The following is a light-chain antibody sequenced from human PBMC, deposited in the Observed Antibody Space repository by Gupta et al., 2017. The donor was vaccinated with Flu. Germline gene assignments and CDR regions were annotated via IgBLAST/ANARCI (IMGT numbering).Light chain of an antibody. CDR3: QQRDRTLRT. CDR1: ESIDSY. Sequence: PSSLSASVGDRVTSTCRASESIDSYLNWYQQKPGEDPKVLIYAASNMQSGVPSRFSGSGSGTDFTLTISRRQPEDFATYYCQQRDRTLRTFGQGTKVEIK. V-gene: IGKV1-39*01. CDR2: AAS. J-gene: IGKJ1*01.